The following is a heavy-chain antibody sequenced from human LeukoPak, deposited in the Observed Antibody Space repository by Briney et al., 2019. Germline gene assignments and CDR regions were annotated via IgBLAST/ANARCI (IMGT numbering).Heavy chain of an antibody. CDR1: GFTFSSYW. V-gene: IGHV3-7*01. D-gene: IGHD1-26*01. J-gene: IGHJ6*03. CDR3: AREKSGYYMDV. Sequence: GGSLRLSCAASGFTFSSYWMSWVRQAPGKGLEWVANIKQDGSEKHYVDSVKGRFTISRDNAKNSLYLQMNSLRAEDTAVYYCAREKSGYYMDVWGKGTTVTVSS. CDR2: IKQDGSEK.